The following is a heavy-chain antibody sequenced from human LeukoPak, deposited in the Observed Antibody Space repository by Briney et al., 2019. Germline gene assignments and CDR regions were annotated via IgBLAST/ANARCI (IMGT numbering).Heavy chain of an antibody. J-gene: IGHJ4*02. V-gene: IGHV3-21*01. CDR1: GFTFSGYT. D-gene: IGHD6-19*01. CDR2: ISSGSDYI. Sequence: GGSLRLSCAASGFTFSGYTMNWVRQAPGKGLEWISSISSGSDYIYYADSVKGRFTISRDNAKNTLYLQMNSLRAEDTAVYYCRLGAVAGRGIDYWGQGTLVTVSS. CDR3: RLGAVAGRGIDY.